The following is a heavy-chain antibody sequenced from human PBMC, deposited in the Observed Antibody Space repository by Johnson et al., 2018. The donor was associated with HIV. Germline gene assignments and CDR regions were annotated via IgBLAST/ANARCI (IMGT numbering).Heavy chain of an antibody. J-gene: IGHJ3*02. CDR1: GFSVSASY. Sequence: VQLVESGGGLVQPGGSLRLSCAASGFSVSASYMSWLRQAPGKALEWVSVIYSGGSTYYADSVKGRFTISRDHSENTLYLQMNSLRAEDTAVYYCARVRSSGPWVNDAFDIWGQGTMVTVSS. CDR2: IYSGGST. CDR3: ARVRSSGPWVNDAFDI. D-gene: IGHD4-17*01. V-gene: IGHV3-66*02.